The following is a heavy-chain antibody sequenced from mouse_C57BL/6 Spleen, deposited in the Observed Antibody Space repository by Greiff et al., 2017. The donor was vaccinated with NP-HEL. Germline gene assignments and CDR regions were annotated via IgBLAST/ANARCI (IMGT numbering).Heavy chain of an antibody. CDR1: GYAFSSSW. D-gene: IGHD4-1*01. J-gene: IGHJ3*01. V-gene: IGHV1-82*01. CDR3: ARKELTGSWFAY. Sequence: VQLQQSGPELVKPGASVKISCKASGYAFSSSWMNWVKQRPGKGLEWIGRIYPGDGDTNYNGKFKGKATLTADKSSSTAYMQLSSLTSDDSAVYFCARKELTGSWFAYWGQGTLVTVSA. CDR2: IYPGDGDT.